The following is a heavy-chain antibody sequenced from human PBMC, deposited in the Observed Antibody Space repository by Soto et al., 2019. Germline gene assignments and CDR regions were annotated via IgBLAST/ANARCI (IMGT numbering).Heavy chain of an antibody. CDR2: IVVGSGNT. D-gene: IGHD6-19*01. J-gene: IGHJ6*02. CDR1: GFTFTSSA. Sequence: QMQLVQSGPEVKKPGTSVKVSCKASGFTFTSSAMQWVRQARGQRLEWIGWIVVGSGNTNSAQKFQERVTIARDMSTSTAYMELSSLRSEDTAVYYCAADQDGSGCNTYYYYGMDVWGQGTTVTVSS. V-gene: IGHV1-58*02. CDR3: AADQDGSGCNTYYYYGMDV.